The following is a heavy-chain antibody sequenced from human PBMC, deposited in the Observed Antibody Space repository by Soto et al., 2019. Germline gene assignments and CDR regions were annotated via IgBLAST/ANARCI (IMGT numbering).Heavy chain of an antibody. CDR1: GFTFSSYG. CDR3: AKAPYSSSWYGKYYYYGMDV. V-gene: IGHV3-30*18. Sequence: GGSLRLSCAASGFTFSSYGMHWVRQAPGKGLEWVAVISYDGSNKYYADSVKGRFTISRDNSKNTLYLQMNSLRAEDTAVYYCAKAPYSSSWYGKYYYYGMDVWGQGTTVTVSS. CDR2: ISYDGSNK. D-gene: IGHD6-13*01. J-gene: IGHJ6*02.